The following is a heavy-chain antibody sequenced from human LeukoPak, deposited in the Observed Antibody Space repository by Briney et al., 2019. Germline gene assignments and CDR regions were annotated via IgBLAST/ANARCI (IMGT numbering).Heavy chain of an antibody. CDR2: INSDGSST. V-gene: IGHV3-74*01. J-gene: IGHJ6*02. Sequence: GGSLRLSCAASGFTFSSYWMHWVRQAPGKGLVWVSRINSDGSSTSYADSVKGRFTISRDNAKNSLYLQMNSLRAEDTAVYYCARDQGDYYYYHGMDLWGQGTTVTVSS. D-gene: IGHD3-10*01. CDR3: ARDQGDYYYYHGMDL. CDR1: GFTFSSYW.